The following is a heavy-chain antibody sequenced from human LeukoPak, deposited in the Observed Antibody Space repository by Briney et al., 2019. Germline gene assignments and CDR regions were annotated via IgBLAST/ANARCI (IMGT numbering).Heavy chain of an antibody. Sequence: SETLSLTCAVYGGSFSGYYWSWIRQPPGKGLEWIGEINHSGSTNYNPSLKSRVTISVDTSKNQFSLKLSSVTAADTAVYYCARVGYSSSWYYFDYWGQGTLVTVSS. CDR2: INHSGST. D-gene: IGHD6-13*01. CDR1: GGSFSGYY. V-gene: IGHV4-34*01. CDR3: ARVGYSSSWYYFDY. J-gene: IGHJ4*02.